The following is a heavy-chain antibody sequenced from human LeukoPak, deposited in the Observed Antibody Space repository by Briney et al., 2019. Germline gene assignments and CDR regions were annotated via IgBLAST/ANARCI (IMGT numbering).Heavy chain of an antibody. Sequence: SETLSLTCAVYGGSFSGYYWSWIRQPPEKGLEWIGEINHSGSTNYNPSLKSRVTILVDMSKNQVSLKLSSVTAADTAVYYCARGHSSVVTAIPYYFDYWGRGTLVTVSS. CDR1: GGSFSGYY. J-gene: IGHJ4*02. CDR2: INHSGST. D-gene: IGHD2-21*02. V-gene: IGHV4-34*01. CDR3: ARGHSSVVTAIPYYFDY.